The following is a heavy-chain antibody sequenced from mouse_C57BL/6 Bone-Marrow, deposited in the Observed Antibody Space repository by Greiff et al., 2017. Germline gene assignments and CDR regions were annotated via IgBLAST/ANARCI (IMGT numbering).Heavy chain of an antibody. CDR1: GFTFSDAW. D-gene: IGHD1-1*01. Sequence: EVQRVESGGGLVQPGGSMKLSCAASGFTFSDAWMDWVRQSPEKGLEWVAEIRNKANNHATYYAESVKGRFTISRDDSKSSVYLQMNSLRAEDTGIYYCTSSFPYYGLHWYFDVWGTGTTVTVSS. CDR2: IRNKANNHAT. V-gene: IGHV6-6*01. J-gene: IGHJ1*03. CDR3: TSSFPYYGLHWYFDV.